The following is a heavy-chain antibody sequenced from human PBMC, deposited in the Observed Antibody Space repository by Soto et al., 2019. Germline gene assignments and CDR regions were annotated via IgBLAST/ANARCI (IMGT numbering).Heavy chain of an antibody. Sequence: PGGSLRLSCAASGFTFSNAWMSWVRQAPGKGLEWVGRIKSKTDGGTTDYAAPVKGRFTISRDDSKNTLYLQMNSLKTEDTAVYYCTTGAYHWHYLLYYYGMDVWGQGTKVTVYS. V-gene: IGHV3-15*01. CDR1: GFTFSNAW. D-gene: IGHD1-7*01. J-gene: IGHJ6*02. CDR2: IKSKTDGGTT. CDR3: TTGAYHWHYLLYYYGMDV.